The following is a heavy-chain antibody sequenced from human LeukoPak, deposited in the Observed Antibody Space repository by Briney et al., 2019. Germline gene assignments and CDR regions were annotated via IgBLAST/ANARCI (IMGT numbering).Heavy chain of an antibody. D-gene: IGHD4-17*01. CDR1: GGTFSSYA. CDR3: ARDDYGDYPRDY. CDR2: IIPIFGTA. J-gene: IGHJ4*02. V-gene: IGHV1-69*13. Sequence: SVKVSCKASGGTFSSYAISWVRQAPGQGLEWMGGIIPIFGTANYAQKFQGRVTITADESTSTAYMELSSLRSEDTAVYYCARDDYGDYPRDYWGQGTLVTVSS.